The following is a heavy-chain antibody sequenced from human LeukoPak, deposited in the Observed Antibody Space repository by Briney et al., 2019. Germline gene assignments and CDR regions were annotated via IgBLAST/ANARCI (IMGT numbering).Heavy chain of an antibody. D-gene: IGHD5-12*01. Sequence: SETLSLTCAVSGGSISRNYWSWIRKPPGKGLQWIGYIYYTGSINYNPSLKSRVTISVDTSKNQFSLRLSSVTAADTAVYYCARALGSVGYVYFDYWGQGTLVTVSS. CDR1: GGSISRNY. V-gene: IGHV4-59*01. CDR2: IYYTGSI. J-gene: IGHJ4*02. CDR3: ARALGSVGYVYFDY.